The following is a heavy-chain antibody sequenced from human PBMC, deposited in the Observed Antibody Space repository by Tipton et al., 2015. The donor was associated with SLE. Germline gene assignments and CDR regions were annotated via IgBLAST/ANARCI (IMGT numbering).Heavy chain of an antibody. V-gene: IGHV3-43*01. CDR2: ISRDGTTT. J-gene: IGHJ3*02. CDR3: ARSPLGSLDAFDI. Sequence: GSLRLSCAASGFTFGEYTMDWVRQAPGKGLEWVSLISRDGTTTYYVDSVKGRFTISRDNSKNSLYLQMNSLRTEDTALYYCARSPLGSLDAFDIWGQGTMVTVSS. CDR1: GFTFGEYT. D-gene: IGHD3-10*01.